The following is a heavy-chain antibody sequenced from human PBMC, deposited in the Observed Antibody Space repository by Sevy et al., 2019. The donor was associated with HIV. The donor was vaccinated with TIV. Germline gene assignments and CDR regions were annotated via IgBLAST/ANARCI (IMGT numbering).Heavy chain of an antibody. V-gene: IGHV3-23*01. D-gene: IGHD1-20*01. J-gene: IGHJ6*03. CDR1: GFTFSSYA. CDR2: ISGSGGRT. Sequence: GGSLRLSCAASGFTFSSYAMSWVRQAPGKGLEWVSAISGSGGRTYYADSVKGRFTISRDNSKNTLYLQMNSLGAEDTAVYYCAKDGYKPSVGDENYYYYYMDVWGKGTTVTVSS. CDR3: AKDGYKPSVGDENYYYYYMDV.